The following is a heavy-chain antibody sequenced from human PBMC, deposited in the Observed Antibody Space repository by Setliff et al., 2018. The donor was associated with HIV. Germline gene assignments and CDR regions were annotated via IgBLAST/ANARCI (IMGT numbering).Heavy chain of an antibody. D-gene: IGHD3-3*01. J-gene: IGHJ6*03. CDR2: ISAYNGNT. CDR1: GYTFTSYD. V-gene: IGHV1-18*01. CDR3: ARQFLDWSNDYYSRYYMDV. Sequence: GASVKVSCKASGYTFTSYDINWVRQAPGQGLEWMGWISAYNGNTHYAQRLQGRVTMTTDTSTRTAYMELRSLRSDDTAVYYCARQFLDWSNDYYSRYYMDVWGKGTTVTVSS.